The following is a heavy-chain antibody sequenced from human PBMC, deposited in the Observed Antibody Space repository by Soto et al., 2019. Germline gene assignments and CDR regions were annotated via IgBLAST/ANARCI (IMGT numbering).Heavy chain of an antibody. D-gene: IGHD3-22*01. CDR2: INHSGRV. Sequence: SETLSLTCGVYGGSFSGHFWTWIRQSPGKGLEWIGDINHSGRVNYSPSLKSRVTISLDTSKNQFSLTLSAVTAADTAMYYCSTRAYDTNGYYRFDPWGQGTLVTVSS. V-gene: IGHV4-34*01. CDR1: GGSFSGHF. J-gene: IGHJ5*01. CDR3: STRAYDTNGYYRFDP.